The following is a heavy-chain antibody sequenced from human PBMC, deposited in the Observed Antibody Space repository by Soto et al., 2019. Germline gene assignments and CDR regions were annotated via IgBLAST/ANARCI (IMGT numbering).Heavy chain of an antibody. V-gene: IGHV3-21*01. D-gene: IGHD6-6*01. CDR1: GFTFSSYS. CDR3: ARVAARPHYYYYMDV. J-gene: IGHJ6*03. CDR2: ISSSSSYI. Sequence: PGGSLRPSCAASGFTFSSYSMNWVRQAPGTGLERVSSISSSSSYIYYADSVKGRFTISRDNAKNSLYLQMNSLRAEDTAVYYCARVAARPHYYYYMDVWGKGTTVTVSS.